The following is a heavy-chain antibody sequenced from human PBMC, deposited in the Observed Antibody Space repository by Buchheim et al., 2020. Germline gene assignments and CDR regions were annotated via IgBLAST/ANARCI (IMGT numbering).Heavy chain of an antibody. CDR2: ISGSGGST. CDR1: GFTFNNFA. CDR3: AKDNQGDYGSGSYFPASNWFDP. V-gene: IGHV3-23*01. Sequence: EVHLLESGGGLVQPGGSLRLSCTASGFTFNNFAMSWVRQAPGKGLEWVSTISGSGGSTYYADSVKGQFTISRDNSKNTLYLQMNSLRAEDTAVYYCAKDNQGDYGSGSYFPASNWFDPWGQGTL. J-gene: IGHJ5*02. D-gene: IGHD3-10*01.